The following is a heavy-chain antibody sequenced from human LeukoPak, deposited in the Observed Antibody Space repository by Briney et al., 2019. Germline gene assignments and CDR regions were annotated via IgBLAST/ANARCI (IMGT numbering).Heavy chain of an antibody. Sequence: PGGSLRLSCAPSGFTFSSYAMSWVRQAPGKGLEWVSAISGSGGSTYYADSVKGRFTISRDNSKNTLYLQMNSLRAEDTAVYYCAKDGSSGWYSSGYFDYWGQGTLVTVSS. CDR2: ISGSGGST. V-gene: IGHV3-23*01. CDR1: GFTFSSYA. CDR3: AKDGSSGWYSSGYFDY. D-gene: IGHD6-19*01. J-gene: IGHJ4*02.